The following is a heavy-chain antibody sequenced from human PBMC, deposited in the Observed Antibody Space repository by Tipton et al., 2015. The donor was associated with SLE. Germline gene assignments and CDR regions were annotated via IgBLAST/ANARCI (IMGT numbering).Heavy chain of an antibody. D-gene: IGHD4-17*01. CDR1: GYSFSNYW. V-gene: IGHV5-10-1*01. J-gene: IGHJ4*02. Sequence: VQLVQSGAEVKKPGESLKISCKGSGYSFSNYWIGWVRQMPGKGLEWMGTIDPRDSYTNNSPSFQGHVTISADKSISTAYLQWSSLKASDTAMYYCARHLDYEVVDYWGQGTLVTVSS. CDR2: IDPRDSYT. CDR3: ARHLDYEVVDY.